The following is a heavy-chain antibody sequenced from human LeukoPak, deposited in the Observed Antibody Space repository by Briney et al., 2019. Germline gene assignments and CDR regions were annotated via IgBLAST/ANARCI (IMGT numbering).Heavy chain of an antibody. Sequence: GGSLRLSCAASGFTFSNAWMSWVRQAPGKGLEWVGRIKSKTDGGTTDYAAPVKGRFTISRDDSRNTLYLQMNSLKTEDTAVYYCTTVDGYAEYYYYYYYMDVWGKGITVTVSS. CDR1: GFTFSNAW. J-gene: IGHJ6*03. D-gene: IGHD3-16*01. V-gene: IGHV3-15*01. CDR2: IKSKTDGGTT. CDR3: TTVDGYAEYYYYYYYMDV.